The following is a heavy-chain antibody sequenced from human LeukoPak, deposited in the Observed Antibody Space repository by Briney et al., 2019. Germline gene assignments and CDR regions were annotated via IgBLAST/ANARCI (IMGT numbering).Heavy chain of an antibody. Sequence: PWGSLRLSCAASGFTFSSYPMIWVRQAPGKGLEGVSYIYIDSSPVYYADSVRGRLYISRDNAKNSLSLQMRRLRAEPTAVYYCARVVGGVTGADYWGQGTLVTVSS. D-gene: IGHD3-16*01. CDR2: IYIDSSPV. CDR1: GFTFSSYP. J-gene: IGHJ4*02. V-gene: IGHV3-48*01. CDR3: ARVVGGVTGADY.